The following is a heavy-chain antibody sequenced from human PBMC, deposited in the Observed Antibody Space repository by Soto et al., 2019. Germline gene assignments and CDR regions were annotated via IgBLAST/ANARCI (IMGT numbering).Heavy chain of an antibody. J-gene: IGHJ4*02. D-gene: IGHD2-2*01. Sequence: PGESLKISCKGSGYSFTTYWIGCVRQMPGKGLEWMGIIHPGDSDTRCSPSFQGQVTISADKSISTAYLQWSSLKASDTAMYYCARQEGSSVSSFDFWGQGTLVTVSS. V-gene: IGHV5-51*01. CDR3: ARQEGSSVSSFDF. CDR2: IHPGDSDT. CDR1: GYSFTTYW.